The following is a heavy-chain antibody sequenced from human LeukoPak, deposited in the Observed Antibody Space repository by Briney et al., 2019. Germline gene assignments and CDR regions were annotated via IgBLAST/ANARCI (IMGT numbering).Heavy chain of an antibody. D-gene: IGHD3-10*01. Sequence: ASVKVSCKASGYTFTGYYMHWVRQAPGQGLEWMGWINPNSGGTNYAQKFQGRVTMTRDTSISTAYMELSRLRSDDTAVYYCARDLWFGESHYYGMDVWGQGTTVTVSS. V-gene: IGHV1-2*02. J-gene: IGHJ6*02. CDR2: INPNSGGT. CDR1: GYTFTGYY. CDR3: ARDLWFGESHYYGMDV.